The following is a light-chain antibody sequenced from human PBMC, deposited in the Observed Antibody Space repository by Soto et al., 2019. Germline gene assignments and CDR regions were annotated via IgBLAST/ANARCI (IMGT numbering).Light chain of an antibody. CDR1: QSFSSY. V-gene: IGKV3-11*01. Sequence: EIVLTQAPANLSLSPGERGTLSCRASQSFSSYLAWYQQKPGQAPRLLIYDASNRATGIPARFSGTGSGTDFTLTISSVEPEDIAVYYCQQRSFWATFGQGPRLEIK. CDR2: DAS. CDR3: QQRSFWAT. J-gene: IGKJ5*01.